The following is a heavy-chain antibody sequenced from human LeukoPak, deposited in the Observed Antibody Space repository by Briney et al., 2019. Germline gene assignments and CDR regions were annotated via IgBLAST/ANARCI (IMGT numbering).Heavy chain of an antibody. J-gene: IGHJ4*02. CDR2: ISGSGGST. CDR1: GFTFSSYA. D-gene: IGHD3-22*01. V-gene: IGHV3-23*01. Sequence: GGSLRLSCAASGFTFSSYAMSWVRQAPGKGLEWVSAISGSGGSTYYADSVKGRFTISRDNSKNTLYLQMNSLRAEDTAVYYCAKGLRGTVIVEELRFDHWGQGTLVTVSS. CDR3: AKGLRGTVIVEELRFDH.